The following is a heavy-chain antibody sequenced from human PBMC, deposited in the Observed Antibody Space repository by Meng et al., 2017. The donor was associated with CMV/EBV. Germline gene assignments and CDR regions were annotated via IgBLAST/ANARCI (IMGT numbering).Heavy chain of an antibody. D-gene: IGHD3-3*01. CDR1: GFTFSSFA. CDR2: ISGSSGNT. V-gene: IGHV3-23*01. CDR3: ARALRFLESYDAFDI. J-gene: IGHJ3*02. Sequence: GESLKISCATSGFTFSSFAMTWVRQAPGKGLEWVSTISGSSGNTYYADSVKGRFTISRDNSKNTLYLQMNSLKAEDTAVYYCARALRFLESYDAFDIWGQGTMVTVSS.